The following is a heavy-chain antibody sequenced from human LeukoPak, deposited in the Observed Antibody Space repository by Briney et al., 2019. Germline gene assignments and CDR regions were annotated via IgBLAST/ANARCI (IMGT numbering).Heavy chain of an antibody. Sequence: TSETLSLTCAVYAGSFSGYYWSWIRQPPGKGLEWIGEINHSGSTNYNPSLKSRVTISVDTSKNQFALKLSSVTAAATAVYYCARGGAVWYCSSTSCISVFDYWGQGTLVTVSS. CDR1: AGSFSGYY. V-gene: IGHV4-34*01. J-gene: IGHJ4*02. D-gene: IGHD2-2*01. CDR3: ARGGAVWYCSSTSCISVFDY. CDR2: INHSGST.